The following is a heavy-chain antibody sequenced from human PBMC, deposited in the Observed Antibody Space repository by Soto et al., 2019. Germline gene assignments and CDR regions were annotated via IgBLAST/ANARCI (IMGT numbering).Heavy chain of an antibody. J-gene: IGHJ4*02. D-gene: IGHD4-4*01. V-gene: IGHV2-5*02. CDR2: IYWDDDK. CDR1: GFSLSTSGVG. Sequence: QITLKESGPTLVKPTQTLTLTCTFSGFSLSTSGVGVGWIRQPPGKALEWLALIYWDDDKRYSPSLKSRLTITKDTSKNQVVLTMTNMDPVDTATYYRARKEMATVFDYWGQGTLVTVSS. CDR3: ARKEMATVFDY.